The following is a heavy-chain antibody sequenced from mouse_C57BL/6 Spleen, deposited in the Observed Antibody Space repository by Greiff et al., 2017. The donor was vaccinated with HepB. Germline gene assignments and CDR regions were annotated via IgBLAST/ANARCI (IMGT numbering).Heavy chain of an antibody. CDR2: INYDGSST. Sequence: EVKLMESEGGLVQPGSSMKLSCTASGFTFSDYYMAWVRQVPEKGLEWVANINYDGSSTYYLDSLKSRFIISRDNAKNILYLQMSSLKSEDTATYYCARLGSSYWYFDVWGTGTTVTVSS. V-gene: IGHV5-16*01. CDR3: ARLGSSYWYFDV. J-gene: IGHJ1*03. CDR1: GFTFSDYY. D-gene: IGHD1-1*01.